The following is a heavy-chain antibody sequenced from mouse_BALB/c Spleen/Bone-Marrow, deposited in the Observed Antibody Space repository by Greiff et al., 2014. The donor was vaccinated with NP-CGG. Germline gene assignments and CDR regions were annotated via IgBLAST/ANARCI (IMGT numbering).Heavy chain of an antibody. CDR1: GFGFCGDW. CDR3: ARNGYYGWITY. V-gene: IGHV4-1*02. J-gene: IGHJ3*01. CDR2: INPDSRTI. Sequence: EAGGGLGEPGGSLKISWAASGFGFCGDWMGWGRRGPGERLKRIGEINPDSRTINYKPSLKEKFIMSRDNAKNTLYLQMSKVRSEDTALYYCARNGYYGWITYWGQGTLVTVSA. D-gene: IGHD2-3*01.